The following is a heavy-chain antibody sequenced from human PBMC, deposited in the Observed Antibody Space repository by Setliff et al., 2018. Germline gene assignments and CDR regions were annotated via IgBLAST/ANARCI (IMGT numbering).Heavy chain of an antibody. V-gene: IGHV3-11*04. CDR1: GFSFSGSY. Sequence: PGGSLRLSCAASGFSFSGSYMSWVRQAPGKGLEWISKISGDGITIFYADSVRGRFTISRDNAKNSVFLQMNSLRADDTAVFYCARDGVYYAMDVWGQGTTVTVSS. CDR2: ISGDGITI. CDR3: ARDGVYYAMDV. J-gene: IGHJ6*02.